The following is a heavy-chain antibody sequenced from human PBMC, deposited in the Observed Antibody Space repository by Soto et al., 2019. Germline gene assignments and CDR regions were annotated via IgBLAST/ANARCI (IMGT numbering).Heavy chain of an antibody. V-gene: IGHV4-59*08. Sequence: QVQLQESGPGLVKPSETLSLTCTVSGGSISTYYWSWIRQPPGKGLEWIGYISYSGSTNYNPSLRSRRIISLQESNKHYSFKLHSAAAAANTVDYCATRAATTMIPPYYYYAMDVWGQGTTVTVSS. CDR1: GGSISTYY. CDR3: ATRAATTMIPPYYYYAMDV. J-gene: IGHJ6*02. D-gene: IGHD1-1*01. CDR2: ISYSGST.